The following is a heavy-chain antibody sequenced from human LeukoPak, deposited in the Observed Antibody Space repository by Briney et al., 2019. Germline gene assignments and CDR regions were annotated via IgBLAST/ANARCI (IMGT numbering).Heavy chain of an antibody. J-gene: IGHJ5*02. D-gene: IGHD2-15*01. CDR1: GGSIRSGSYY. CDR3: ARDPSHGFGSWFDP. CDR2: IYTSGST. Sequence: SETLSLTCTVSGGSIRSGSYYWSWIRQPAGKGLEWIGRIYTSGSTNYNPSLKSRVTISVDTSKNQFSLKLSSVTAAGTAVYYCARDPSHGFGSWFDPWGQGTLVTVSS. V-gene: IGHV4-61*02.